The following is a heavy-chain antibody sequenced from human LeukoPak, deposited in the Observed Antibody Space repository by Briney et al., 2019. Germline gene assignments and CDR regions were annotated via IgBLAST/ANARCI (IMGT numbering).Heavy chain of an antibody. CDR1: GYTFTDYY. V-gene: IGHV1-2*02. CDR2: INPSSGGT. J-gene: IGHJ4*02. D-gene: IGHD6-19*01. Sequence: ASVKVSCKASGYTFTDYYMHSVRQAPGQGLEWMGWINPSSGGTNYAQNFQGRVTMTRDTSISTAYMELSSLRSDDTAVFYCARSSTSGWYVGGLDYWGQGTLVTVSS. CDR3: ARSSTSGWYVGGLDY.